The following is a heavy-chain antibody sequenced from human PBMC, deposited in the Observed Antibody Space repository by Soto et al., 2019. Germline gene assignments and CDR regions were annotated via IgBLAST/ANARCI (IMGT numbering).Heavy chain of an antibody. Sequence: QVQRVESGGGVVQPGRSLRLSCAASGFTFSTYGMHWVRQAPGKGLEWVAVISYDGSNKYYADSVKGRFTISRDNSKNTLLLQISSLRALDTAVNHCAKGLSYSVIDYWGQGTLVTVSS. CDR1: GFTFSTYG. CDR2: ISYDGSNK. V-gene: IGHV3-30*18. J-gene: IGHJ4*02. D-gene: IGHD5-18*01. CDR3: AKGLSYSVIDY.